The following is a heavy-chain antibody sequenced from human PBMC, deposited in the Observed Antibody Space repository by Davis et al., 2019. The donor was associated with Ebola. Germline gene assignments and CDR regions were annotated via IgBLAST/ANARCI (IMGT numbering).Heavy chain of an antibody. CDR1: GFTFSSYG. CDR3: ARDDQEWLPHY. V-gene: IGHV3-30*03. CDR2: ISYDGNKK. J-gene: IGHJ4*02. D-gene: IGHD3-3*01. Sequence: PGGSLRLSCAASGFTFSSYGMHWVRQAPGKGLEWVTIISYDGNKKYYADSVKGRFSISRDNSKNTVYLQMDSLRTEDTAVYYCARDDQEWLPHYWGQGTLVTVSS.